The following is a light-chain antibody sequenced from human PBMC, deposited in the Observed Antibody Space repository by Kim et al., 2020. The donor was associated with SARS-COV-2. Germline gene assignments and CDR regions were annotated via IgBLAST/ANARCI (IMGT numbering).Light chain of an antibody. CDR2: RSN. J-gene: IGLJ3*02. CDR3: SAWDSSLSAWV. Sequence: SQPATLTCTGPGNDVGSEGATWLQQHQGHPPKLLSSRSNNRPSGISERFSASRSGDTASLTITGLQPEDEADYYCSAWDSSLSAWVFGGGTKVTVL. CDR1: GNDVGSEG. V-gene: IGLV10-54*01.